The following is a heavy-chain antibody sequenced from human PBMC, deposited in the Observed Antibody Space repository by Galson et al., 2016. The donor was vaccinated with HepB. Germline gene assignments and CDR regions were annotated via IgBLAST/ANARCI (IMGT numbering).Heavy chain of an antibody. CDR1: GYTFTSYG. J-gene: IGHJ4*02. CDR3: ARDWAHDVGTPMVSDY. CDR2: ISAYNGNT. V-gene: IGHV1-18*04. D-gene: IGHD5-18*01. Sequence: SVKVSCKASGYTFTSYGIIWVRQAPGQGLEWMGWISAYNGNTNYAQKLQGRVTMTTDTSTSTAYMELRSLRSDDTAVYYWARDWAHDVGTPMVSDYWGQGTLVTVSS.